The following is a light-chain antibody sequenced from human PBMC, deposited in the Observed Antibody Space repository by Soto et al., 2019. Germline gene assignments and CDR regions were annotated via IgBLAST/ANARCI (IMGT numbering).Light chain of an antibody. V-gene: IGKV1-27*01. CDR1: QGIRND. Sequence: DIQMTQSPSSLSASVGDRVTITCRASQGIRNDLACSQQKPAKVPQLMISAASTLHSGVPSRFSGSGSGTDFTFSISILQPEDGGTYYCQRYNSAPFTFGPGTKVEIK. CDR3: QRYNSAPFT. CDR2: AAS. J-gene: IGKJ3*01.